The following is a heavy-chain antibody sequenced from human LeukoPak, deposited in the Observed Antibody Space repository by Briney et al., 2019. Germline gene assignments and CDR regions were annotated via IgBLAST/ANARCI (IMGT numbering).Heavy chain of an antibody. Sequence: SETPSLTCTVSGGSISSYYWNWVRQPPGMGLEWIGFVYTSGSTNYNPSLKSRVTISVDTSKNQFSLRLSSVSAADTAVYYCVRRYDSSGYQGAFDIWGQGTMVTVSS. CDR1: GGSISSYY. D-gene: IGHD3-22*01. V-gene: IGHV4-59*01. J-gene: IGHJ3*02. CDR2: VYTSGST. CDR3: VRRYDSSGYQGAFDI.